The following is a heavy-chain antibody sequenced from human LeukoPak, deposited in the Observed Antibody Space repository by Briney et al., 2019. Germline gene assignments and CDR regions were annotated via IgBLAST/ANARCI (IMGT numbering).Heavy chain of an antibody. CDR3: ARLTDIVVVTTTSYLNAFDI. J-gene: IGHJ3*02. D-gene: IGHD2-21*02. CDR1: GYSFTSYW. CDR2: IYPGDSDT. V-gene: IGHV5-51*01. Sequence: GESLKISCKGSGYSFTSYWIGWVRQLPGKGLEWMGIIYPGDSDTRYSPSFQGQVTFSADKSISTAYLQWRSLRASDTAMYYCARLTDIVVVTTTSYLNAFDIWGQGTMVSVSS.